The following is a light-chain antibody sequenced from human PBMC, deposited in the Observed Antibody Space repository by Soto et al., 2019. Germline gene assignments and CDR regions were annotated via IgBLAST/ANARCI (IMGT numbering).Light chain of an antibody. CDR2: AAS. CDR3: QQYGDSPLS. CDR1: QTVRTNY. J-gene: IGKJ4*01. V-gene: IGKV3-20*01. Sequence: EIVFTQSPGTLSLSPGERATLSCRATQTVRTNYLAWFQHKPGQAPRLLIYAASSRAAGIPDRFSGRGSGTDVSLTSNTPEHEDSAVYFCQQYGDSPLSFGGGTKVEIK.